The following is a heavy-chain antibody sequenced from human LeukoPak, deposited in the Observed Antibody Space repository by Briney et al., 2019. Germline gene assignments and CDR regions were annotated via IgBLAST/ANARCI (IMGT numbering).Heavy chain of an antibody. CDR1: GGSISRYY. V-gene: IGHV4-59*08. CDR3: ARDYGDHAFDC. J-gene: IGHJ4*02. CDR2: VYYSGST. D-gene: IGHD4-17*01. Sequence: SETLSLTCTVSGGSISRYYWSWIRQPPGKGLEWIGYVYYSGSTNYNPSLKSRVTISVDTSKNQFSLKLNSVTAADTAVYFCARDYGDHAFDCWGQGTLVTVSS.